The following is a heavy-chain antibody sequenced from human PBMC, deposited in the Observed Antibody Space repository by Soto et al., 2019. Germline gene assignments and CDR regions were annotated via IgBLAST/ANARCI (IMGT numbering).Heavy chain of an antibody. V-gene: IGHV4-30-2*01. CDR1: GGSISIGNFS. CDR2: IFHTGST. Sequence: PSETLSLTCTVSGGSISIGNFSWTWIRHPPGKGLEWIAYIFHTGSTFYNSSLKPRVSISVDRSKNQFSLKLKSVTETDTAVYYCARVKVGDLFRFNWFFDLWGRGTLVTVSS. D-gene: IGHD3-3*01. CDR3: ARVKVGDLFRFNWFFDL. J-gene: IGHJ2*01.